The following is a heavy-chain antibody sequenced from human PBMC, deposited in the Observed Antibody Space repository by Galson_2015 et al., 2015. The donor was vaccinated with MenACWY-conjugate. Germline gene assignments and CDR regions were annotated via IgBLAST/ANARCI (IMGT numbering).Heavy chain of an antibody. D-gene: IGHD3-10*01. CDR1: GFSFSDFY. J-gene: IGHJ4*02. Sequence: SLRLSCAASGFSFSDFYMTWIRQAPGKGLEWIAYISSSGSYTKYGDSIKGRFSISRDNINNSLFLQMDSLTTEDTAGYYCVRSDHGDFAFFRHWGQGTLVTVSS. CDR2: ISSSGSYT. V-gene: IGHV3-11*06. CDR3: VRSDHGDFAFFRH.